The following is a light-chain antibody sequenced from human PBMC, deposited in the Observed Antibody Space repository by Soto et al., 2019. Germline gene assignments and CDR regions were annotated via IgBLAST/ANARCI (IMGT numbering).Light chain of an antibody. CDR2: EVS. J-gene: IGLJ1*01. CDR3: SSYTSSSTPFV. Sequence: QSVLTQPASVSGSPGQSITISCTGTSSDVGGYNYVSWYQQHPGKAPKLMIYEVSNRPSGVSNRFSGSKSGNTASLTISGLQAEDEADYYCSSYTSSSTPFVFGHGTKVTVL. V-gene: IGLV2-14*01. CDR1: SSDVGGYNY.